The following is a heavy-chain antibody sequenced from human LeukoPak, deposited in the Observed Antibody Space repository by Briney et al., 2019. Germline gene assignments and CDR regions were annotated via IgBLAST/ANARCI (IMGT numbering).Heavy chain of an antibody. Sequence: ASVKVSCKASGYTFTSYYMHWVRQAPGQGLEWMGIIDPSGGMTTYAQKFQGRVTMTRDTSTSTGHMELSSLRSEDTAVYYCARAFTVMGAFDIWGQGTMVTVSS. CDR1: GYTFTSYY. V-gene: IGHV1-46*01. J-gene: IGHJ3*02. D-gene: IGHD4-17*01. CDR3: ARAFTVMGAFDI. CDR2: IDPSGGMT.